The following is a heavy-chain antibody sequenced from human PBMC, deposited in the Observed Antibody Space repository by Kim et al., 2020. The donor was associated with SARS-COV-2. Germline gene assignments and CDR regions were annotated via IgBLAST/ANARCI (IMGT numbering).Heavy chain of an antibody. V-gene: IGHV3-30*18. CDR2: ISYDGSNK. CDR3: AKSVGRYYYYYYMDV. CDR1: GFTFSSYG. Sequence: GGSLRLSCAASGFTFSSYGMHWVRQAPGKGLEWVAVISYDGSNKYYADSVKGRFTISRDNSKNTLYLQMNSLRAEDTAVYYCAKSVGRYYYYYYMDVWGKGTTVTFSS. J-gene: IGHJ6*03.